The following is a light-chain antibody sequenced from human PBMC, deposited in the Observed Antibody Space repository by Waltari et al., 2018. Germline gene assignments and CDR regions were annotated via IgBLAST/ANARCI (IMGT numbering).Light chain of an antibody. CDR3: QHYNNWPPWT. CDR1: QSVSNS. V-gene: IGKV3-15*01. CDR2: GAS. J-gene: IGKJ1*01. Sequence: EIVMTQSPATLSVSPGERVTLSCRASQSVSNSLAWYQQKPGQAPRLLIYGASTRATCVPARFSGSGSGTGFTLTISSLQSEDFAVYYCQHYNNWPPWTFGQGTEVEIK.